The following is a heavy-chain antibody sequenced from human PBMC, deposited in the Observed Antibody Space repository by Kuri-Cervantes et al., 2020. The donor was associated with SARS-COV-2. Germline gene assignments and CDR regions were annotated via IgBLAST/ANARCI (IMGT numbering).Heavy chain of an antibody. J-gene: IGHJ5*02. D-gene: IGHD3-10*01. CDR1: GFTFDDYS. Sequence: LSLTCAASGFTFDDYSMNWVRQAPGKGLEWVSYISSSSSTIYYADSVKGRFTISRDNAKNSLYLQMNSLRAEDTAVYYCARGGTIGLSYNWFDPWGQGTLVAVSS. CDR2: ISSSSSTI. V-gene: IGHV3-48*01. CDR3: ARGGTIGLSYNWFDP.